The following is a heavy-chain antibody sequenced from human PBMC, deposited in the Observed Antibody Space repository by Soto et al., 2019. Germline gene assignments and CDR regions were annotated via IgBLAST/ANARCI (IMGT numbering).Heavy chain of an antibody. D-gene: IGHD6-13*01. V-gene: IGHV3-30-3*01. Sequence: GGSLRLCCAASRFTFSSYAMDWVRQAPGKGLEWVAFISNDGSEKYYGDSVTGRFTISRDNPNNTVYLQMNSLRPEDTAVYYCARAAAYFYNCYYAMDXWGQGAAVTVS. CDR1: RFTFSSYA. CDR3: ARAAAYFYNCYYAMDX. CDR2: ISNDGSEK. J-gene: IGHJ6*02.